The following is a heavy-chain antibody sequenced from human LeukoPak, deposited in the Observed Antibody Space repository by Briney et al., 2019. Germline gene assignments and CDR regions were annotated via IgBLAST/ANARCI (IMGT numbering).Heavy chain of an antibody. V-gene: IGHV3-49*03. CDR1: GFSFGDYT. D-gene: IGHD3-9*01. CDR3: TRVPVLRYFDWSQHFGY. CDR2: IRSKVYGGTT. J-gene: IGHJ4*02. Sequence: GGSPRLSCTASGFSFGDYTMSWFRQAPGEGPEWVGFIRSKVYGGTTEYAVSVKGRFTISRDDSKSIAYLQMDSLKTEDTAVYYCTRVPVLRYFDWSQHFGYWGQGTLVTVSS.